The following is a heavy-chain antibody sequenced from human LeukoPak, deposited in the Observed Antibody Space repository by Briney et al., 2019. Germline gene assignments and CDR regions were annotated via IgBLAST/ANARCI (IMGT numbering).Heavy chain of an antibody. CDR3: ARSNWGSGREIPYDAEFDY. D-gene: IGHD7-27*01. CDR2: IYYSGST. V-gene: IGHV4-31*03. J-gene: IGHJ4*02. CDR1: GGSISSGGYY. Sequence: SETLSLTCTVSGGSISSGGYYWSWIRQHPGKGLEWIGYIYYSGSTYYNPSLKSRVTISVGTSKNQFSLKLSSVTAAGTAVYYCARSNWGSGREIPYDAEFDYWGQGTLVTVSS.